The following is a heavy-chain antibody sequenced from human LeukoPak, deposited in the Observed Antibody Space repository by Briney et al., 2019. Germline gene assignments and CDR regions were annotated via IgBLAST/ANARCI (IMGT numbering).Heavy chain of an antibody. CDR1: GFTFSKYA. Sequence: GGTLRLSCAASGFTFSKYAMSWVRQAPGKGLEWVSAISGSGASTSYADSVKGRFTISRDNSKNTLYLQMNGLRAEDTAVYYCAKDLTMIPMDVWGKGTTVTVSS. CDR2: ISGSGAST. V-gene: IGHV3-23*01. D-gene: IGHD3-22*01. J-gene: IGHJ6*03. CDR3: AKDLTMIPMDV.